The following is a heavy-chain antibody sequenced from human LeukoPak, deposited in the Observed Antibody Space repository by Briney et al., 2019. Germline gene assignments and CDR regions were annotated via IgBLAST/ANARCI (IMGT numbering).Heavy chain of an antibody. CDR3: ARDPTTVTTIFDS. J-gene: IGHJ4*02. CDR2: IYPGESIYASENT. V-gene: IGHV4-4*07. CDR1: GVSISAYY. Sequence: SETLSLTCSVSGVSISAYYWSWIRQPAGKGLEWIGRIYPGESIYASENTNYNPSLKSRVSMSGDMSKNQVSLKLRSVTAADTAVYYCARDPTTVTTIFDSWGQGTLVTVSS. D-gene: IGHD4-17*01.